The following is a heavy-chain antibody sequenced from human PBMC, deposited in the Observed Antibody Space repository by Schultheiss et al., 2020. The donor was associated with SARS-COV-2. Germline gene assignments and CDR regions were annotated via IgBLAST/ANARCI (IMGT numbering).Heavy chain of an antibody. CDR1: GFTFSDYY. Sequence: GGSLRLSCAASGFTFSDYYMSWIRQAPGKGLEWVSYISSSSSYIYYADSVKGRFTISRDNAKNSLYLQMNSLRAEDTAVYYCAREEIAAAGKIPFDYWGQGTLVTVSS. D-gene: IGHD6-13*01. CDR3: AREEIAAAGKIPFDY. V-gene: IGHV3-11*06. CDR2: ISSSSSYI. J-gene: IGHJ4*02.